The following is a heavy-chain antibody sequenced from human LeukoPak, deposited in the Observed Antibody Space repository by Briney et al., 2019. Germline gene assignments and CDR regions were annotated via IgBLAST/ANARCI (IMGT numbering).Heavy chain of an antibody. V-gene: IGHV3-49*04. Sequence: GGSLRLSCTASGFTFGDYAMSWVRQAPGKGLEWVGFIRSKAYGGTTEYAASVKGRFTISRDDSKSIAYLQMNSLKTEDTAVYYCTSGIVAADHYYYYYGMDVWGQGTTVTVSS. CDR1: GFTFGDYA. J-gene: IGHJ6*02. CDR3: TSGIVAADHYYYYYGMDV. CDR2: IRSKAYGGTT. D-gene: IGHD6-13*01.